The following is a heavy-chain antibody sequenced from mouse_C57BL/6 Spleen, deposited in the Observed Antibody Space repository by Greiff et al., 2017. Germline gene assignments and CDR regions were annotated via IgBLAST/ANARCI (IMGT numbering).Heavy chain of an antibody. CDR1: GFTFSSYA. CDR3: ARGGKSTTGWFAY. V-gene: IGHV5-4*03. Sequence: EVNLVESGGGLVKPGGSLKLSCAASGFTFSSYAMSWVRQTPEKRLEWVATISDGGSYTYYPDNVKGRFTISRDNAKNNLYLQMSHLKSEDTAMYYCARGGKSTTGWFAYWGQGTLVTVSA. CDR2: ISDGGSYT. J-gene: IGHJ3*01. D-gene: IGHD2-12*01.